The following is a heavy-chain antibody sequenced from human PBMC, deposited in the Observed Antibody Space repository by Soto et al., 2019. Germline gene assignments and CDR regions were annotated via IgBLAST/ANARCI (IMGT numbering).Heavy chain of an antibody. CDR1: GYRFNTYG. D-gene: IGHD3-3*01. J-gene: IGHJ6*02. CDR2: ISSYNVDT. V-gene: IGHV1-18*01. Sequence: QAQMVQSGPEVKKPGASVKVSCTASGYRFNTYGISWVRQAPGQGLEWKGRISSYNVDTNYAEKFEDRLTMTTDTSTNTAYMELKSLRSDDTAVYFCARGHGEIIGAMDVWGQGTSVTVSS. CDR3: ARGHGEIIGAMDV.